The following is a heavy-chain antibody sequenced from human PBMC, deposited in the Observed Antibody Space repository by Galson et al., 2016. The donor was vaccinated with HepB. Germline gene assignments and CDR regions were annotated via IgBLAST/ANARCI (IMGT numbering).Heavy chain of an antibody. V-gene: IGHV3-9*01. CDR2: ISWNSGTI. CDR3: VKDMAERAYYPDY. Sequence: SLRLSCAASGFIFDDCAMHWVRQAPGKGLEWVSSISWNSGTIAYAGSVRGRFTISRDNAKNSLYLQMNSLGTEDTGVYYCVKDMAERAYYPDYWGRGTLVAVS. CDR1: GFIFDDCA. J-gene: IGHJ4*02. D-gene: IGHD5-24*01.